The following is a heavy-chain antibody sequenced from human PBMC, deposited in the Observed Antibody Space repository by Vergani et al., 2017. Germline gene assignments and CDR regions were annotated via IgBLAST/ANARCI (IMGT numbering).Heavy chain of an antibody. J-gene: IGHJ4*02. Sequence: VQLVESGGGLVQSGGSLRLSCAASGFTFSSYWMSWVRQAPGKGLEGVANIKQDGSEKYYVDSVKGRFTISRDNAKNSLYLQMNSLRVEDTAVYYCARAYSSGWYYDYWGQGTLVTVSS. CDR3: ARAYSSGWYYDY. D-gene: IGHD6-19*01. CDR2: IKQDGSEK. V-gene: IGHV3-7*01. CDR1: GFTFSSYW.